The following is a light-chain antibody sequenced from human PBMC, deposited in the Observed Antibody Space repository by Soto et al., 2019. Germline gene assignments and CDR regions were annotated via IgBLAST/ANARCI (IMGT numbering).Light chain of an antibody. Sequence: SVLTQPPSASGTPGQRVTISCSGSSSNIGANLVNWYQQFPGTAPKLLIYSNNQRPSGVPDRFSGSKSDTSASLAISGLQSEDEADYYCATWDDSLLFGGGTQLTVL. V-gene: IGLV1-44*01. J-gene: IGLJ2*01. CDR3: ATWDDSLL. CDR1: SSNIGANL. CDR2: SNN.